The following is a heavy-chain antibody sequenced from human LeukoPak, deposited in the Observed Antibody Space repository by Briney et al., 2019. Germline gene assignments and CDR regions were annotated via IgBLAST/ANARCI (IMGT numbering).Heavy chain of an antibody. CDR3: AKDLHSGGDY. V-gene: IGHV3-48*01. CDR2: ISSSSSTI. D-gene: IGHD3-16*01. CDR1: GFTFSSYS. J-gene: IGHJ4*02. Sequence: GGSLRLSCAASGFTFSSYSMNWVRQAPGKGLEWVSYISSSSSTIYYADSVKGRFTISRDNAKNSLYLQMNSLRAEDTAVYYCAKDLHSGGDYWGQGTLVTVSS.